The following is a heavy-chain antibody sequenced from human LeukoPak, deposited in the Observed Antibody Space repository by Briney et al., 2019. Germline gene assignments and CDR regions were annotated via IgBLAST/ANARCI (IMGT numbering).Heavy chain of an antibody. D-gene: IGHD2-2*01. CDR2: INHSGST. Sequence: SETLSLTCAVYGGSFSGYYWSWIRQPPGKGLEWIGEINHSGSTNYNPSLKSRVTISVDTSKNQFSLKLSSVTAADTAVYYCARGGIVVVPAALDYWGQGTLVTVSS. CDR3: ARGGIVVVPAALDY. J-gene: IGHJ4*02. CDR1: GGSFSGYY. V-gene: IGHV4-34*01.